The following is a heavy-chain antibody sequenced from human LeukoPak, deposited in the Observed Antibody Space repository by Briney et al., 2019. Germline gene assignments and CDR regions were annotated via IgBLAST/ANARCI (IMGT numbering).Heavy chain of an antibody. CDR3: ARGGDYKNDW. Sequence: PGGSLRLSCAASGFTFSSYWMHWVRQTPGKGLVWVSRINGAGSSISYADSVKGRVTISRDNAKNTLYLQMNNLRAEDTAVYYWARGGDYKNDWWGQGSLVTVSS. CDR1: GFTFSSYW. D-gene: IGHD4-17*01. J-gene: IGHJ4*02. V-gene: IGHV3-74*01. CDR2: INGAGSSI.